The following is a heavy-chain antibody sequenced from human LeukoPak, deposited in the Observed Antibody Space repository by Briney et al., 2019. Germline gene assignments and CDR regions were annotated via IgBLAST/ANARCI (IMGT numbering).Heavy chain of an antibody. CDR2: ISGSGGST. V-gene: IGHV3-23*01. CDR1: GFTFSSYA. CDR3: AKVAYYYGSSGYYTGGHFDY. D-gene: IGHD3-22*01. Sequence: LTGGSPRLSCAASGFTFSSYAMSWVRQAPGKGLEWVSAISGSGGSTYYADSVKGRFTISRDNSKNTLYLQMNSLRAEDTAVYYCAKVAYYYGSSGYYTGGHFDYWGQGTLVTVSS. J-gene: IGHJ4*02.